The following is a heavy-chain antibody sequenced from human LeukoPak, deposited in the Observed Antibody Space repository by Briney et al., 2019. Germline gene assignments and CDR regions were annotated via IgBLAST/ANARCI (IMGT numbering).Heavy chain of an antibody. J-gene: IGHJ4*02. D-gene: IGHD1-26*01. CDR1: GFTFDDYG. Sequence: SGGSLRLSCAASGFTFDDYGMSWVRQAPGKGLEWVSYISSSGSTTHYADSVKGRFTFSRDNAKNSLYLQMNSLRAEDTAVYYCARDQRGSYYGFFDYWGQGTLVTVSS. CDR3: ARDQRGSYYGFFDY. CDR2: ISSSGSTT. V-gene: IGHV3-48*03.